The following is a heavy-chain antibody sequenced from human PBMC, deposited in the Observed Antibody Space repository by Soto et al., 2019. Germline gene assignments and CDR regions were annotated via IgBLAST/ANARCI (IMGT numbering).Heavy chain of an antibody. CDR1: GFTFTNYR. CDR3: ARGHNRIDF. CDR2: ISTITNYT. J-gene: IGHJ5*01. V-gene: IGHV3-21*01. D-gene: IGHD2-21*01. Sequence: EVQLVESGGGLVKPGGSLRLSCAASGFTFTNYRMNWVRQAPGKGLEFVSCISTITNYTYYADSVKGRFTISRDNAKDSLSLQMSSLRAEDTAVYYCARGHNRIDFWGQEPWSPSPQ.